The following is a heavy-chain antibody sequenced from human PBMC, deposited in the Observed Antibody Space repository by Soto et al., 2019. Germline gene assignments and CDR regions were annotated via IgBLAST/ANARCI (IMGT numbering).Heavy chain of an antibody. Sequence: ASVKVSCKASGGTFSSYAISWVRQAPGQGLEWLGWISAYDGYTNYAQILQGRVSMTTDTSTKTAYMELRSLRSDDTAMYYCARVLSWASYYDFWSDYYNYYYYAMGVWGQGTTVTV. CDR2: ISAYDGYT. V-gene: IGHV1-18*01. CDR3: ARVLSWASYYDFWSDYYNYYYYAMGV. D-gene: IGHD3-3*01. J-gene: IGHJ6*02. CDR1: GGTFSSYA.